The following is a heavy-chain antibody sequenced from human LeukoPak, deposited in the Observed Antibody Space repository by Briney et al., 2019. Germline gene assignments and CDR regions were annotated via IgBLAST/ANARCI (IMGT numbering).Heavy chain of an antibody. CDR1: GGSISSYY. V-gene: IGHV4-4*09. CDR2: IYTSGST. CDR3: ATFYSNSLYFGY. Sequence: PSETLSLTCTVSGGSISSYYWSWIRQPPGKGLEWIGYIYTSGSTNYNPSLRSRVTISVDTSKNQLSLKLSSVTAADTAVYYCATFYSNSLYFGYWGQGTLVTVSS. D-gene: IGHD4-11*01. J-gene: IGHJ4*02.